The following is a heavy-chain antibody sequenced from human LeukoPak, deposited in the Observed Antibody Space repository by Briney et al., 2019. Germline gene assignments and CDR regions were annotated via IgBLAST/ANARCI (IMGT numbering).Heavy chain of an antibody. J-gene: IGHJ4*02. CDR1: GGTFSSYV. CDR3: ARPPADYYDSRDYFDY. D-gene: IGHD3-22*01. CDR2: IIPILGIA. Sequence: SVKVSCKASGGTFSSYVISWVRQAPGQGLEWMGRIIPILGIANYAQKFQGRVTITADKSTSTAYMELSSLRSEDTAVYYCARPPADYYDSRDYFDYWGQGTLVTVSS. V-gene: IGHV1-69*04.